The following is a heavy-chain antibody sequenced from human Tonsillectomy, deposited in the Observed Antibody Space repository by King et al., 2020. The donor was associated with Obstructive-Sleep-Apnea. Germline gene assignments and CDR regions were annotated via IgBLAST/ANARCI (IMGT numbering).Heavy chain of an antibody. V-gene: IGHV4-59*01. CDR2: IYYSGNA. CDR3: ARFCSITRCPSFGLDV. Sequence: QLQESGPGLVKPSETLSLTCTVSGDSIRSYYWTWIRQPPGKGLEWVGYIYYSGNADYNPSLKSRVTISVDTSKSQFSLKLTSVTAADTAVYYCARFCSITRCPSFGLDVWGQGTTVTVSS. D-gene: IGHD2-2*01. CDR1: GDSIRSYY. J-gene: IGHJ6*02.